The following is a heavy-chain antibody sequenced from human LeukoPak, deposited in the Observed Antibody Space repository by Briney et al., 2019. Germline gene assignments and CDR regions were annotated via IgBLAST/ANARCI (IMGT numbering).Heavy chain of an antibody. V-gene: IGHV1-18*01. CDR1: GYTFSSYG. CDR2: SSGYNGKT. J-gene: IGHJ6*03. Sequence: GASVKVSCKSSGYTFSSYGVSWVRQAPGQGLEWMGWSSGYNGKTNYAQKFQGRVTMTRDTSISTAYMDLSRLRSDDTAVYYCARGVVAATFYYYMDVWGKGTTVTVSS. CDR3: ARGVVAATFYYYMDV. D-gene: IGHD2-15*01.